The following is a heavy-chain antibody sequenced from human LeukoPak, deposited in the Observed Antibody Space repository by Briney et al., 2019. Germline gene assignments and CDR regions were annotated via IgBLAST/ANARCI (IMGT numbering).Heavy chain of an antibody. CDR1: GFTFSSYW. J-gene: IGHJ4*01. CDR3: ARDGTAPGLYFDL. Sequence: GGSLRLSCAVSGFTFSSYWMNWDRQAPGKGLEWVASIKQDGTEKSYVDSVKGRFTISRDNAKKSLYLQMSSLRTEDTAVYYCARDGTAPGLYFDLWGQGALVTVSS. V-gene: IGHV3-7*01. CDR2: IKQDGTEK. D-gene: IGHD6-13*01.